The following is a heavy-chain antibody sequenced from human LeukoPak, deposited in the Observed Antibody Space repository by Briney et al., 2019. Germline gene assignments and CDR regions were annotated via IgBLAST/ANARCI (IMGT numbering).Heavy chain of an antibody. Sequence: SETLSLTCTVSGGSVSSGSYYWSWIRQPPGKGLEWIGYIYYSGSTNYNPSLKSRVTISVDASKNQFSLKLSSVTAADTAVYYCARYGGSGYSSGWYKVWAFDIWGQGTMVTVSS. CDR2: IYYSGST. J-gene: IGHJ3*02. V-gene: IGHV4-61*01. CDR3: ARYGGSGYSSGWYKVWAFDI. D-gene: IGHD6-19*01. CDR1: GGSVSSGSYY.